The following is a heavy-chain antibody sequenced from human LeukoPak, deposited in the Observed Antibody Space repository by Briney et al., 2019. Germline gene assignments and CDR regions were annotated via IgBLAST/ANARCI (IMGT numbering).Heavy chain of an antibody. CDR3: ARLKQWLDAFDI. Sequence: PSETLSLTCTVSGGSISSGDYYWGWIRQPPGKGLEWIGSIYYSGSTYYNPSLKSRVTISVDTSKNQFSLKLSSVTAADTAVYYCARLKQWLDAFDIWGQGTMVTVSS. CDR2: IYYSGST. J-gene: IGHJ3*02. D-gene: IGHD6-19*01. CDR1: GGSISSGDYY. V-gene: IGHV4-39*01.